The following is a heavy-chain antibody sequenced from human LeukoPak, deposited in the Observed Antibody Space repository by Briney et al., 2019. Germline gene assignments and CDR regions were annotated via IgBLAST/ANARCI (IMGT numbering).Heavy chain of an antibody. Sequence: ASVTVSCKASGYTFTGYYMHWVRQAPGQGLEWMGRINPNSGGTNYAQKFQGRVTMTRDTSISTAYMELSSLRSEDTAVYYCARGWELNYYYGMDVWGQGTTVTVSS. D-gene: IGHD1-26*01. CDR3: ARGWELNYYYGMDV. J-gene: IGHJ6*02. V-gene: IGHV1-2*06. CDR2: INPNSGGT. CDR1: GYTFTGYY.